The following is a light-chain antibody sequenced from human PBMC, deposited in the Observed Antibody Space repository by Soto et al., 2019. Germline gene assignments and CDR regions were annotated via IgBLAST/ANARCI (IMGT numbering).Light chain of an antibody. CDR2: DAS. J-gene: IGKJ3*01. Sequence: EIVLTQSPATLSLSPGERATLSCRASQSVSSYLAWYQQKPGQAPRLLIYDASNRATGIPARFSGSGSGTDFTLAISSLEPEDFAVYYCQQRSHWPSLGPGTQVDIK. CDR1: QSVSSY. V-gene: IGKV3-11*01. CDR3: QQRSHWPS.